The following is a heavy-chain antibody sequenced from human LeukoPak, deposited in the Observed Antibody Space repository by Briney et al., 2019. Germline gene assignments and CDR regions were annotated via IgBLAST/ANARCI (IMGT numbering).Heavy chain of an antibody. CDR1: GYTFTSYG. D-gene: IGHD3-22*01. V-gene: IGHV1-46*01. CDR3: ARGPGPADDGGGYCFDY. J-gene: IGHJ4*02. CDR2: INPSGGST. Sequence: ASVKVSCKASGYTFTSYGITWVRQAPGQGLEWMGVINPSGGSTTSAQKFQGRVTMTRDTPTTTVYMELRSLRSEDTAVYYCARGPGPADDGGGYCFDYWGQGTLVTVSS.